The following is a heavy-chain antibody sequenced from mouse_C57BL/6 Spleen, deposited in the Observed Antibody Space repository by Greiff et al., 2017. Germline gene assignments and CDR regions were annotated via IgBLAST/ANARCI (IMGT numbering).Heavy chain of an antibody. CDR3: ARNDTTERADYAMDY. CDR1: GYTFTSYW. V-gene: IGHV1-55*01. D-gene: IGHD1-1*01. CDR2: IYPGSGST. J-gene: IGHJ4*01. Sequence: VQLQQSGAELVKPGASVKMSCKASGYTFTSYWITWVKQRPGQGLEWIGDIYPGSGSTNYNEKFKSKATLTVDTSSSIAYMQLSSLISEDSAVYYCARNDTTERADYAMDYWGQGTSVTVSS.